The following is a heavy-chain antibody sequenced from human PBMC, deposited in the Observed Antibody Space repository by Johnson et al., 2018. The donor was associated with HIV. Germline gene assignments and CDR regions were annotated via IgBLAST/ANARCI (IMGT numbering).Heavy chain of an antibody. CDR3: ARVLESKVAAGSWAFDI. V-gene: IGHV3-30*14. CDR1: GFTFSSYA. D-gene: IGHD6-13*01. J-gene: IGHJ3*02. Sequence: QVQLVESGGGVVQPGRSLRLSCAASGFTFSSYAMHWVRQAPGKGLEWVAVISYDGSNKYYADSVKGRFTISRDNSKNTLYLQMNRLRAEDTAVYYCARVLESKVAAGSWAFDIWGQWTMVTVSS. CDR2: ISYDGSNK.